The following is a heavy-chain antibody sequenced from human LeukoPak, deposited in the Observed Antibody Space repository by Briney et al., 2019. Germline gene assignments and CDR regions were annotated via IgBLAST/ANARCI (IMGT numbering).Heavy chain of an antibody. CDR1: GYTFTSYY. CDR3: ARSSGYASLAGAFDI. Sequence: ASVKVSCKASGYTFTSYYMHWVRQAPGQGLEWMGIINPSGGSTSYAQKFQGRVTMTRDMSTSTVYMELSSLRSEDTAVYYCARSSGYASLAGAFDIWGQGTMVTVSS. D-gene: IGHD3-22*01. V-gene: IGHV1-46*01. J-gene: IGHJ3*02. CDR2: INPSGGST.